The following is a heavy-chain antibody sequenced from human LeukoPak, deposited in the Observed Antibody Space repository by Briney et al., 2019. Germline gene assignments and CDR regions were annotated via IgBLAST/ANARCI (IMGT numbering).Heavy chain of an antibody. CDR3: AKAARLGPSHFDY. CDR2: IWFDGNNK. D-gene: IGHD6-25*01. Sequence: GRSLRLSCAASGFTFTTYGMHWVRQAPGKGLEWVAVIWFDGNNKFYADSEKGRFTVSRDNSKNTLYLHMNSLRGEDTAVYYCAKAARLGPSHFDYWGRGTLVTVSS. V-gene: IGHV3-33*06. J-gene: IGHJ4*02. CDR1: GFTFTTYG.